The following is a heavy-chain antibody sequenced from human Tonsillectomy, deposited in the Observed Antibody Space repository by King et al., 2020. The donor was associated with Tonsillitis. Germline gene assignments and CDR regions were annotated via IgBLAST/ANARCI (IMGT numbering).Heavy chain of an antibody. D-gene: IGHD2-21*01. Sequence: VQLQQWGAGLLKPSETLSLTCAVYGGSFSDYYWSWIRQPPGKGLEWIGETNHSGSTNYNPSLKSRVTISVDTSKNQFSLKVSSVPAADTAVYYCASISEGHINGTCAHNASNCFDPWGQGTLVTVSS. CDR2: TNHSGST. J-gene: IGHJ5*02. CDR1: GGSFSDYY. V-gene: IGHV4-34*01. CDR3: ASISEGHINGTCAHNASNCFDP.